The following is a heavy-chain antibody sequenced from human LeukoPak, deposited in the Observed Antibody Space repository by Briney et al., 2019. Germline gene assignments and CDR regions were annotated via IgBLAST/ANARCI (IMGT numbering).Heavy chain of an antibody. V-gene: IGHV1-69*13. CDR3: ARSYYDSSGYYDY. Sequence: SVKVSCKASGGTFSSYAISWVRQAPGQGLEWMGGIIPIFGTANYAQKFQGRDTITADESTSTAYMELSSLRSEDTAVYYCARSYYDSSGYYDYWGQGTLATVSS. J-gene: IGHJ4*02. CDR2: IIPIFGTA. D-gene: IGHD3-22*01. CDR1: GGTFSSYA.